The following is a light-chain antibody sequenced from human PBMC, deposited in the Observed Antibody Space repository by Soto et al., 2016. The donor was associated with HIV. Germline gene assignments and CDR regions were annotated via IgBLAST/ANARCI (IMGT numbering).Light chain of an antibody. J-gene: IGKJ4*01. V-gene: IGKV1-39*01. Sequence: DFQMTQSPSSLSASVGDRVTITCRASQYIRTSLNWYQHKPGTAPKLLISDATTLQSGVPSRFSGRGSATDFTLTISSLQPEDCATYYCQQFEKYPLTFGGGTKVEIK. CDR2: DAT. CDR1: QYIRTS. CDR3: QQFEKYPLT.